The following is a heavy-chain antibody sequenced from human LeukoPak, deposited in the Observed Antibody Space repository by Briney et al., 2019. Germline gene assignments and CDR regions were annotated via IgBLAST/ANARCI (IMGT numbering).Heavy chain of an antibody. J-gene: IGHJ4*02. V-gene: IGHV1-2*02. D-gene: IGHD2-8*02. CDR1: GHTFTGFS. CDR2: IDPSGGT. Sequence: GASVKVSCKASGHTFTGFSMHWVRQAPGQGLEWMGSIDPSGGTDYAQKFQGRVTMTRDTPMSTAYMELSSLRSDDTAVYYCMNNWLDYTGYFYFDYWGQGTLVTVSS. CDR3: MNNWLDYTGYFYFDY.